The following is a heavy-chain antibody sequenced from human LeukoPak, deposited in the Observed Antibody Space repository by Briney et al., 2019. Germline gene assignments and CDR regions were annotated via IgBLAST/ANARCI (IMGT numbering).Heavy chain of an antibody. J-gene: IGHJ4*02. V-gene: IGHV4-4*07. CDR2: IYTSGST. CDR3: ARTTMVRGVITTYYFDY. CDR1: GGSISSYF. Sequence: SETLSLTCTVSGGSISSYFWNWIRQPAGKGLEWIGRIYTSGSTNYNPSLKSRVTMSVDTSKNQFSLKLSSVTAADTAVYYCARTTMVRGVITTYYFDYWGQGTLVTVSS. D-gene: IGHD3-10*01.